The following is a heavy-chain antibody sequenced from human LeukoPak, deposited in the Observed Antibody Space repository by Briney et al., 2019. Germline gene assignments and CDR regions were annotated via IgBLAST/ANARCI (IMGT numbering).Heavy chain of an antibody. V-gene: IGHV3-53*01. CDR3: TRAVGTTSYFDY. Sequence: GGSLRLSCAASGFTVSSTSMSWVRQAPGRGLECVSIIYSSGITYYADSVKGRFTISRDNSKNTLSLQMNSLGPEDTAVYYCTRAVGTTSYFDYWGQGTLVTVSS. D-gene: IGHD1-26*01. CDR1: GFTVSSTS. J-gene: IGHJ4*02. CDR2: IYSSGIT.